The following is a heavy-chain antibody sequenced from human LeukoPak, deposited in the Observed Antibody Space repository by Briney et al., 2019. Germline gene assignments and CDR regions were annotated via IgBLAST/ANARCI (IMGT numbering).Heavy chain of an antibody. CDR1: GFTFHDYA. V-gene: IGHV3-43D*03. CDR2: INSDGDTT. Sequence: GGSLRLSCEASGFTFHDYAMHWVRQVPGKGLEWVSVINSDGDTTNYAHSVKGRFSISRDNSKNSLYLQMGSLTTEDTALYYCVKDRQYGDYGGGDFFDYWGQGTLVTVSS. J-gene: IGHJ4*02. CDR3: VKDRQYGDYGGGDFFDY. D-gene: IGHD4-17*01.